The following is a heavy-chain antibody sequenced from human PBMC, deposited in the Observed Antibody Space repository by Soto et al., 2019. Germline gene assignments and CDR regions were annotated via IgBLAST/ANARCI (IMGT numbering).Heavy chain of an antibody. D-gene: IGHD3-22*01. CDR1: GGSVSSGSYY. V-gene: IGHV4-61*01. CDR3: ASSGIYYYDSSGYS. CDR2: IYYSGST. Sequence: SETLSLTCTVSGGSVSSGSYYWSWIRQPPGKGLEWIGYIYYSGSTNYNPSLKSRVTISVDTSKNQFSLKLSSVTAADTAVYYCASSGIYYYDSSGYSWGQGTLVTVSS. J-gene: IGHJ4*02.